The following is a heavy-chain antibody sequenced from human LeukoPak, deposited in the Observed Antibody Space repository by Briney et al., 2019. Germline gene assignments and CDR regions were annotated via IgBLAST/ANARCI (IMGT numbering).Heavy chain of an antibody. CDR3: ARSSGYFYGALDY. CDR2: IYYSGST. Sequence: SETLSLTCTVSGGSISSGTFYWTWIRQPPGKGLEWIGYIYYSGSTNYNPSLKSRVTISVDTSKDQFSLKLGSVTAADTAVYYCARSSGYFYGALDYWGQGTLVTVSS. CDR1: GGSISSGTFY. J-gene: IGHJ4*02. V-gene: IGHV4-61*01. D-gene: IGHD3-22*01.